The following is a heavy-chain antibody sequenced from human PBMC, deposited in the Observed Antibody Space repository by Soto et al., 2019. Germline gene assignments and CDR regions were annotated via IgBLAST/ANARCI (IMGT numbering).Heavy chain of an antibody. D-gene: IGHD3-10*01. Sequence: EVQLVESGGGLVQPGGSLRLSCAASGFTFSSYSMNWVRQAPGKGLEWVSYISSSSSTIYYADSVKGRFTISRDNAKNSMYLQMNSLRDEDTAVYYCARDKATMVRGYTPEYFDYWGQGTLVTVSS. J-gene: IGHJ4*02. CDR1: GFTFSSYS. CDR2: ISSSSSTI. V-gene: IGHV3-48*02. CDR3: ARDKATMVRGYTPEYFDY.